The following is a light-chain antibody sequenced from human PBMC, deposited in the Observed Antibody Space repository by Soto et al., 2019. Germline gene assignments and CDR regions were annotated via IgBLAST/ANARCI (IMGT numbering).Light chain of an antibody. CDR3: AAWDDTFYV. CDR2: TNT. CDR1: SSNIGSNP. J-gene: IGLJ1*01. V-gene: IGLV1-44*01. Sequence: QSVLTQPPSASGTPGQSVTISCSGGSSNIGSNPVSWYQHVPGTATKLLIHTNTQRPLGVPVRFSGSKSGTSASLAISGLQSEDEADYYCAAWDDTFYVFGSGTKVTVL.